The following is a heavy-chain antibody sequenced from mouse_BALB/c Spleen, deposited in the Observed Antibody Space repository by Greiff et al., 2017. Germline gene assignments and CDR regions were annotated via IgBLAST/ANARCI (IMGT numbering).Heavy chain of an antibody. Sequence: DVKLVESGGGLVQPGGSLKLSCAASGFTFSSYTMSWVRQTPEKRLEWVAYISNGGGSTYYPDTVKGRFTISRDNAKNTLYLQMSSLKSEDTAMYYCAGGNYGRFAYWGQGTLVTVSA. V-gene: IGHV5-12-2*01. D-gene: IGHD2-1*01. CDR3: AGGNYGRFAY. J-gene: IGHJ3*01. CDR2: ISNGGGST. CDR1: GFTFSSYT.